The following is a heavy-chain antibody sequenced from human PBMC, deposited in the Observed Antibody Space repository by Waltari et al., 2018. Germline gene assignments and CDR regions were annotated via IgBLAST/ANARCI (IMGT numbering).Heavy chain of an antibody. J-gene: IGHJ4*02. D-gene: IGHD2-15*01. CDR2: IYYSGST. CDR3: ARHGAIWCSGGSCYYFDY. V-gene: IGHV4-39*01. CDR1: GGSISSSSYY. Sequence: QLQLQESGPGLVKPSETLSLTCTVSGGSISSSSYYWGWIRQPPGKGLEWIGSIYYSGSTYYNPSLKSRVTISVDTSKNQFSLKLSSVTAADTAVYYCARHGAIWCSGGSCYYFDYWGQGTLVTVSS.